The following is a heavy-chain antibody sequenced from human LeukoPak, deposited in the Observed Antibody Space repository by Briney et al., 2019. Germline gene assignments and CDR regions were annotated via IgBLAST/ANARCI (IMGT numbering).Heavy chain of an antibody. CDR3: ARGDRTPEYYYDSSGYYGLGY. V-gene: IGHV4-30-2*01. CDR1: GGSINSGAYS. Sequence: PSETLSLTCAVSGGSINSGAYSWSWIRQAPGTGLEWIGYIYHSGSTYYNPSLKSRVTISVDRSKNQFSLKLSSVTAADTAVYYCARGDRTPEYYYDSSGYYGLGYWGQGTLVTVSS. J-gene: IGHJ4*02. D-gene: IGHD3-22*01. CDR2: IYHSGST.